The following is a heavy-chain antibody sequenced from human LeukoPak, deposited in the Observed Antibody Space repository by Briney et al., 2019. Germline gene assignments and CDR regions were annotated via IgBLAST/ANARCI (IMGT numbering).Heavy chain of an antibody. V-gene: IGHV1-2*02. Sequence: ASVKVSCKASGYTFTGYYLHWVRQAPGQGLEWMGWINPNSGGTNSAQKFQGRVTMTRDTSISTAYMELSRLRSDDTAVYYCARDTSLYYDSSGYYFKYYFDYWGQGTLVTVSS. CDR2: INPNSGGT. CDR1: GYTFTGYY. CDR3: ARDTSLYYDSSGYYFKYYFDY. D-gene: IGHD3-22*01. J-gene: IGHJ4*02.